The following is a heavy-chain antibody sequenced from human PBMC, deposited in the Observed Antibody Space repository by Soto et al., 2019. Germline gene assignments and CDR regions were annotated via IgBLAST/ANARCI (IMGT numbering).Heavy chain of an antibody. Sequence: ASVKVSCKASGYTFTSYYMHWVRQAPGQGLEWVGIINPSGGSTSYAQKFQGRVTMTRDTSTSTVYMELSSLRSEDTAVYYCASDRGLRYFDWLPSSGMDVWGQGTTVTVSS. CDR3: ASDRGLRYFDWLPSSGMDV. J-gene: IGHJ6*02. D-gene: IGHD3-9*01. V-gene: IGHV1-46*01. CDR2: INPSGGST. CDR1: GYTFTSYY.